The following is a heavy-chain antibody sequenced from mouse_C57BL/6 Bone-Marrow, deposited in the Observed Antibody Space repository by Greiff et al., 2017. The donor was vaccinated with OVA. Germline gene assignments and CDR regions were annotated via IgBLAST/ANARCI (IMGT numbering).Heavy chain of an antibody. CDR1: GFTFSSYG. CDR3: ARRLGQGYAMDY. Sequence: EVQGVESGGDLVKPGGSLKLSCAASGFTFSSYGMSWVRQTPDKRLEWVATISSGGSYTYYPDSVKGRFTISRDNAKNTLYLQMSSLKSEDTAMYYCARRLGQGYAMDYWGQGTSVTVSS. V-gene: IGHV5-6*01. J-gene: IGHJ4*01. CDR2: ISSGGSYT. D-gene: IGHD4-1*01.